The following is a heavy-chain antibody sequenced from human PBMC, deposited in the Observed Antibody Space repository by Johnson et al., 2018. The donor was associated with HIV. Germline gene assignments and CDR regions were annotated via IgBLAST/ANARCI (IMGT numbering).Heavy chain of an antibody. D-gene: IGHD1-1*01. CDR3: AKDRGERLSPDAFDI. CDR2: IWYDGSNK. CDR1: GFTFSSYG. J-gene: IGHJ3*02. V-gene: IGHV3-33*06. Sequence: QVQLVESGGGVVQPGRSLRLSCAVSGFTFSSYGMHWVRQAPGKGLEWVAIIWYDGSNKYYADSVKGRFTISRDNSKNTLYLQMNSLRTEDTAVYYCAKDRGERLSPDAFDIWGQGTMVTVSS.